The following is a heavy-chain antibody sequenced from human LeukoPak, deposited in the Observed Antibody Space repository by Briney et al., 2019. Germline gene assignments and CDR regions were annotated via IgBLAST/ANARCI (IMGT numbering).Heavy chain of an antibody. J-gene: IGHJ3*02. CDR1: GFTFSSYS. CDR3: ARDMNDFWSGYQNAFDI. CDR2: ISSSSSYI. Sequence: PGGSLRLSCAASGFTFSSYSMNWVRQAPGKGLEWVSSISSSSSYIHYADSVKGRFTISRDNAKNSLYLQMNSLRAEDTAVYYCARDMNDFWSGYQNAFDIWGQGTMVTVSS. V-gene: IGHV3-21*01. D-gene: IGHD3-3*01.